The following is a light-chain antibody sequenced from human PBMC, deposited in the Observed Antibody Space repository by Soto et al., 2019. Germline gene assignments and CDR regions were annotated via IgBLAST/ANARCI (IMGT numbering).Light chain of an antibody. J-gene: IGKJ1*01. CDR3: QQYNTYSRT. CDR1: QSISTY. V-gene: IGKV1-5*03. Sequence: DIQMTQSPSTLSASVGDRVTITCRASQSISTYLAWYQQKPGKAPKLLIYKASNLETGVPSRFSGSGSATEFTLTISSLQPDDPATYYCQQYNTYSRTFGLGTKVEIK. CDR2: KAS.